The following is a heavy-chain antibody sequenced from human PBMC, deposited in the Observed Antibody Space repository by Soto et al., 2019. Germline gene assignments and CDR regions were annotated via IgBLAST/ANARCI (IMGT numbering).Heavy chain of an antibody. J-gene: IGHJ4*02. D-gene: IGHD1-1*01. V-gene: IGHV4-38-2*01. CDR1: GQSIRSGSY. CDR2: VYHSGST. CDR3: ERNTTGALFDY. Sequence: SETLSLTCGVSGQSIRSGSYWGWIRQPPGKGLQWIGSVYHSGSTHYNPSLRSRVTISVDTSKNYFSLRLTSVTAADTAIYYCERNTTGALFDYWGQGAPVTVSS.